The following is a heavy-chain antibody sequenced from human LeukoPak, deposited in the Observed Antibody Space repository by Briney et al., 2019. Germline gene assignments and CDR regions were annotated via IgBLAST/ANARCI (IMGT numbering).Heavy chain of an antibody. CDR3: ARSRYGTTWSSSWEFDY. V-gene: IGHV3-66*01. CDR1: GFTVSSNY. J-gene: IGHJ4*02. D-gene: IGHD6-13*01. CDR2: IYSGGST. Sequence: GGSLRLSCAASGFTVSSNYMNWVRQAPGKGLEWVSVIYSGGSTYYADSVKGRFTISRDNSKNTLYLQMNSLRAEDTAVYYCARSRYGTTWSSSWEFDYWGQGTLVTVPS.